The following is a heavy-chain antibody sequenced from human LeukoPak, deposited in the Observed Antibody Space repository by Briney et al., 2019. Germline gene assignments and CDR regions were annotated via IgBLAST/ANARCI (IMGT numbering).Heavy chain of an antibody. CDR3: ARHDGYSNPR. D-gene: IGHD4-11*01. V-gene: IGHV4-4*09. CDR2: IYTSGST. CDR1: GGSISSYY. J-gene: IGHJ4*02. Sequence: SETLSLTCTVSGGSISSYYWSWIRQPPGKGLGWIGYIYTSGSTNYNPSLKSRVTISVDTSKNQFSLKLSSVTAADTAEYYCARHDGYSNPRWGQGTLVTVSS.